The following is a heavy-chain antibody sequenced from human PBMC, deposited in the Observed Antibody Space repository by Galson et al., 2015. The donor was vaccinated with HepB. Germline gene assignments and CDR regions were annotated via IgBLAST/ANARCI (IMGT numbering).Heavy chain of an antibody. Sequence: SLRLSCVASGFTFSSYSMNWVRQAPGKGLEWVSSISSSSSYIYYADSVKGRFTISRDNAKNSLYLQMNSLRAEDTAVYYCARASSRRFLEWLSFYYYMDVWGKGTTVTVSS. CDR3: ARASSRRFLEWLSFYYYMDV. V-gene: IGHV3-21*01. J-gene: IGHJ6*03. CDR2: ISSSSSYI. D-gene: IGHD3-3*01. CDR1: GFTFSSYS.